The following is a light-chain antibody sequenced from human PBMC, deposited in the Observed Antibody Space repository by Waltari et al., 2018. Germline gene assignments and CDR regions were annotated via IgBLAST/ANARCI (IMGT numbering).Light chain of an antibody. V-gene: IGLV1-51*01. J-gene: IGLJ3*02. Sequence: QSVFTQPPSVSAAPGPKVPISSSRSRPNIGDNYLSWYKQVPGRAPKMIIYDNNKRPSGIPDRFSGSWSGTSATLGITGLQTGDEADYYCGTWDSSLSGWVFGGGTKLAVL. CDR1: RPNIGDNY. CDR3: GTWDSSLSGWV. CDR2: DNN.